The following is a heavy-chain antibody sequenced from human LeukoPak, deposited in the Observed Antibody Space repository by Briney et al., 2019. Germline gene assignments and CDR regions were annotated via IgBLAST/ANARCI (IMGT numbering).Heavy chain of an antibody. D-gene: IGHD3-10*01. CDR2: INHSGST. CDR1: GGSFSGYY. J-gene: IGHJ4*02. CDR3: ARLPYYYANFDY. Sequence: SETLSLTCAVYGGSFSGYYWSWIRQPPGKGLEWIGEINHSGSTNYNPSLKSRVTISVVTSKNQFSLKLSSVTAADTAVYYCARLPYYYANFDYWGQGTLVTVSS. V-gene: IGHV4-34*01.